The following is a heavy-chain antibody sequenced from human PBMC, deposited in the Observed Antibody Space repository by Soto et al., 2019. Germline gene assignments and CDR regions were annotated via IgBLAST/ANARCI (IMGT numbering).Heavy chain of an antibody. D-gene: IGHD1-26*01. CDR2: ISSSGSTI. V-gene: IGHV3-48*03. CDR3: ARDFTAGATYSGPSYYAMDV. CDR1: GFTFSSYE. J-gene: IGHJ6*02. Sequence: GGSLRLSCAASGFTFSSYEMNWVRQAPGKGLEWVSYISSSGSTIYYADSVKGQFTISRDNSKSTLYMQMDSLRADDTAVYYCARDFTAGATYSGPSYYAMDVWGQGTTVTV.